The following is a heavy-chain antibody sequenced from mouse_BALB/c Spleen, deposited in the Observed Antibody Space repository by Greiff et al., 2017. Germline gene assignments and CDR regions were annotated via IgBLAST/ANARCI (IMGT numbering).Heavy chain of an antibody. Sequence: EVQRVESGPGLVKPSQSLSLTCTVTGYSITSDYAWNWIRQFPGNKLEWMGYISYSGSTSYNPSLKSRISITRDTSKNQFFLQLNSVTTEDTATYYCARYDGYLYYAMDYWGQGTSVTVSS. V-gene: IGHV3-2*02. J-gene: IGHJ4*01. CDR3: ARYDGYLYYAMDY. CDR1: GYSITSDYA. CDR2: ISYSGST. D-gene: IGHD2-3*01.